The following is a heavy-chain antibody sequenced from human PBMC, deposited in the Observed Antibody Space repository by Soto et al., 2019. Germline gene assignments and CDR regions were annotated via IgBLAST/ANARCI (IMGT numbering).Heavy chain of an antibody. CDR3: AREGQLGY. J-gene: IGHJ4*02. V-gene: IGHV1-18*01. D-gene: IGHD6-6*01. CDR2: ISAYNGNR. CDR1: GYAFTTYG. Sequence: ASVKVSCKASGYAFTTYGFSWVRQAPGQGLEWMGWISAYNGNRNYAQKFQGRVTLTTDTSTSTAYMELRSLRSDDTAVYYCAREGQLGYWGQGTLVTVSS.